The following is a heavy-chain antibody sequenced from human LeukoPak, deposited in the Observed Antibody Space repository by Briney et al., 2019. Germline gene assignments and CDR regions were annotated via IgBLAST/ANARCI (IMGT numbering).Heavy chain of an antibody. CDR2: IYYSGST. CDR3: ARISYGSGSPTNV. CDR1: GGSISRGDYY. Sequence: PSQTLSLTCTVSGGSISRGDYYWSWVRQPPGKGLEWIGYIYYSGSTYYNPSLKSRVTISVDTSKNQFSLKLSSVTAADTAVYYCARISYGSGSPTNVWGQGTLVVVSS. J-gene: IGHJ4*02. D-gene: IGHD3-10*01. V-gene: IGHV4-30-4*08.